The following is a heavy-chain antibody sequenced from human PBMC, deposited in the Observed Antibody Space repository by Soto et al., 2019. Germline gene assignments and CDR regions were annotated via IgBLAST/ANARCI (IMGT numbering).Heavy chain of an antibody. D-gene: IGHD1-1*01. J-gene: IGHJ4*02. Sequence: LRLSCAASGFTFNSYGMHWVRQAPGKGLEWVAVISYDGINKYYSDSVKGRFTISRDNFKNTLYLQMNSLRAEDTAVYYCAKSVYNWNDGFFDYWGQGTLVTVSS. CDR2: ISYDGINK. CDR3: AKSVYNWNDGFFDY. V-gene: IGHV3-30*18. CDR1: GFTFNSYG.